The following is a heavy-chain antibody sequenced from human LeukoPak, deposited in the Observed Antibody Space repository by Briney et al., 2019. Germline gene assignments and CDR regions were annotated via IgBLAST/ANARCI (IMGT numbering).Heavy chain of an antibody. V-gene: IGHV3-23*01. J-gene: IGHJ4*02. D-gene: IGHD6-19*01. CDR2: ISGSGGST. CDR3: AKDTTYSSGWFDY. Sequence: PGGSLRLSCAASGFTFSSYGMSWVRQAPGKGLEWVSAISGSGGSTYNADSVKGRFTISRDSSKNTLYLQMNSLRAEDTAVYYCAKDTTYSSGWFDYWGQGTLVTVSS. CDR1: GFTFSSYG.